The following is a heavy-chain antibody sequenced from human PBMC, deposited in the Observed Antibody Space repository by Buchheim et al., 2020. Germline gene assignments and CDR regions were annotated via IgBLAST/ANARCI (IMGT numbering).Heavy chain of an antibody. CDR2: IIPISGTA. D-gene: IGHD3-22*01. J-gene: IGHJ4*02. V-gene: IGHV1-69*01. CDR3: ARGGAPLGRYYYDNSGYYFDY. Sequence: QVQLVQSGAEVRKPGSSVKVSCKASGGTFRSYAISWVRQAPGQGLEWMGGIIPISGTANYAQKFQGRVKIIADESTSTAYMELSSLRSEDTAVYYCARGGAPLGRYYYDNSGYYFDYWGQGTL. CDR1: GGTFRSYA.